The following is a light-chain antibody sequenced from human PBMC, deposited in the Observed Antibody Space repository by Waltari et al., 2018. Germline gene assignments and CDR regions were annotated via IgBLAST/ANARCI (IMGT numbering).Light chain of an antibody. J-gene: IGKJ5*01. CDR1: QDISNY. Sequence: DIQMTQSPSSLSASVGDRVTITCQASQDISNYLNWYQQKPGKDPKLLIYDASNLETGVPSRFSGSGSGTDFTFTISSLQPEDIATYYCQQYDNFRATFGQGTRLEIK. CDR3: QQYDNFRAT. V-gene: IGKV1-33*01. CDR2: DAS.